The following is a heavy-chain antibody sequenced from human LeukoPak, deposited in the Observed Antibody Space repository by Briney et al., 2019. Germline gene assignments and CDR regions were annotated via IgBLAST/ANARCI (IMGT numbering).Heavy chain of an antibody. D-gene: IGHD2-2*01. J-gene: IGHJ6*02. CDR2: INYSGST. CDR3: ARDIVVVPATIGYYYGMDV. Sequence: SETLSLTCTVSGGSISSSSYYWGWIRQPPGKGLEWIGSINYSGSTYYNPSLKSRVTISVDTSKNQFSLKLSSVTAADTAVYYCARDIVVVPATIGYYYGMDVWGRGTTVTVSS. V-gene: IGHV4-39*02. CDR1: GGSISSSSYY.